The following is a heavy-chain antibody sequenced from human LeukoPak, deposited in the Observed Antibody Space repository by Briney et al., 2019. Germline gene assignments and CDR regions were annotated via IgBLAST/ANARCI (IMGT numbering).Heavy chain of an antibody. CDR3: ARDRVRGNSNPFFDY. Sequence: TLXLTCTVSXGXXSSXTYYWSXIXQPPGXGLXXIGYIYYSGSTNYNPSHKSRVTISVDTSKNQFSLKLSSVTAADTAVYYCARDRVRGNSNPFFDYWGQGTLVTVSS. J-gene: IGHJ4*02. CDR1: XGXXSSXTYY. V-gene: IGHV4-61*01. D-gene: IGHD4-11*01. CDR2: IYYSGST.